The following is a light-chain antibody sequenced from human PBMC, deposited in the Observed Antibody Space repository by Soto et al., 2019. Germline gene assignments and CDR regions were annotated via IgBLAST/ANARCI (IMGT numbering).Light chain of an antibody. V-gene: IGKV1-33*01. J-gene: IGKJ5*01. CDR3: QQYDSRPRT. Sequence: DIQMTQSPSSLSASVGDRVTITCQASQDISSSLNWYQQKPGRAPKLLIYDASNLETGVPSRFSGSGAGTDFTFTISSLQPEDIATYYCQQYDSRPRTFGQGTRLYIK. CDR1: QDISSS. CDR2: DAS.